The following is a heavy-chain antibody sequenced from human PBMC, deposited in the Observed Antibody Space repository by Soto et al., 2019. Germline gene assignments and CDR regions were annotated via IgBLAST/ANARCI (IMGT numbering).Heavy chain of an antibody. CDR1: GGSISSYY. V-gene: IGHV4-59*01. Sequence: SETLSLTCTVSGGSISSYYWSWIRQPPGKGLEWIGYIYYSGSTNYNPSLKSRVTISVDTSKNQFSLKLSSVTAADTAVYYCARVSVAGYYYGMDVWGQGTTVTVSS. D-gene: IGHD6-19*01. CDR3: ARVSVAGYYYGMDV. J-gene: IGHJ6*02. CDR2: IYYSGST.